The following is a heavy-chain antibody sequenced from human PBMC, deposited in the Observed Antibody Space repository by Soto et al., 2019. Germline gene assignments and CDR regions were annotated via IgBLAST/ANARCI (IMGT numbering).Heavy chain of an antibody. CDR2: IWFDGSNK. CDR1: GFTFSSYG. V-gene: IGHV3-33*01. CDR3: ATKGPY. J-gene: IGHJ4*02. Sequence: QVQLVESGGGVVQPGRSLRLSCAASGFTFSSYGMHWVRQAPGKGLEWVAVIWFDGSNKFYADSVKGRFTISRDNSKNTVSLQMNSLRDEDSAAYYCATKGPYWGQGPLVTVSS.